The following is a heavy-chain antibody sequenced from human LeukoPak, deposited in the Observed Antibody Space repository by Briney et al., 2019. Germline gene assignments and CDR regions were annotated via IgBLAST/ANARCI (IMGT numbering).Heavy chain of an antibody. CDR1: GFTFSSYN. CDR3: AKDDAWLRFGE. CDR2: ISSSSSYI. D-gene: IGHD3-10*01. Sequence: GGSLRLSCAASGFTFSSYNMNWVRQAPGKGLEWVSSISSSSSYIYYAASVKGRFTISRDNSKNTLYLEVISLTAEDTAVYYCAKDDAWLRFGEWSQGTLVTVSS. J-gene: IGHJ4*02. V-gene: IGHV3-21*04.